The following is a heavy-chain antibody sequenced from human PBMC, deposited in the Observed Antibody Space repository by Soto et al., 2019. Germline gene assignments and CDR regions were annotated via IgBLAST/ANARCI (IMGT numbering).Heavy chain of an antibody. J-gene: IGHJ4*01. Sequence: SDTLCLTCTVSGGSLSSGHYYWSWIRQPPGKGLEWIGNIYFRGSTYYSPSLKGRGTISVDTSKNQFSLKLSSVTAADTAVYYCARIYDSSGYVDYWSHGTLVTVSS. CDR1: GGSLSSGHYY. D-gene: IGHD3-22*01. CDR3: ARIYDSSGYVDY. CDR2: IYFRGST. V-gene: IGHV4-30-4*02.